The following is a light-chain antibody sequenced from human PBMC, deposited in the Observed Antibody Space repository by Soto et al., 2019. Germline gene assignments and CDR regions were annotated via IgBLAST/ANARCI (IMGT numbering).Light chain of an antibody. CDR2: VAS. V-gene: IGKV1-39*01. CDR3: QQSYIAPYT. J-gene: IGKJ2*01. CDR1: QSISSY. Sequence: DIQLTQSPSSLTASVGDSVTIVCRASQSISSYFNWYQQKPGKAPNLLIYVASNLQSGAPSRFSGSGSGTDFTLTISSLPPEDFATYFCQQSYIAPYTFGQGTKLEIK.